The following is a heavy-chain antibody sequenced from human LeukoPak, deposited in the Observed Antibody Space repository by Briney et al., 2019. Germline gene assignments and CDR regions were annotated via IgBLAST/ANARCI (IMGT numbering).Heavy chain of an antibody. Sequence: PGEPLTLPCAVSGFTFSSHWLHSARHPTRKGIVSVLRTNSDGSGTSNADSVKGRFTISRDNAKNTLYLQMNILRAEDTAVYYCARAGEGLQSYGFDVWGQGTMVTVSS. CDR2: TNSDGSGT. CDR3: ARAGEGLQSYGFDV. V-gene: IGHV3-74*01. J-gene: IGHJ3*01. CDR1: GFTFSSHW. D-gene: IGHD5-24*01.